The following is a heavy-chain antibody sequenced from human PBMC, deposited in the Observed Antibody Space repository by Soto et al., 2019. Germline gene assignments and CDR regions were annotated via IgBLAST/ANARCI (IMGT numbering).Heavy chain of an antibody. V-gene: IGHV3-23*01. D-gene: IGHD3-10*01. J-gene: IGHJ4*02. Sequence: EVQLLESGGGVVQSGGSLRLSCGGSGFTFNTYAMSWVRQAPGKGLEWVSATSASGTHTYYADSVKGRFTISRDNSKNTLFLEMNSLRAEDTAVYYCATDPFGYGSGSHNYFDEWGQGTLVTVSS. CDR3: ATDPFGYGSGSHNYFDE. CDR2: TSASGTHT. CDR1: GFTFNTYA.